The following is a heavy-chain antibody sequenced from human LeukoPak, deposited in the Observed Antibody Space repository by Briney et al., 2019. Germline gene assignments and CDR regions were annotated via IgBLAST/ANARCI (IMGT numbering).Heavy chain of an antibody. Sequence: SETLSLTCAVCGGSFSGYYWSWIRQPPGKGLEWIGEINHSGSTNYNPSLKSRVTISVDTSKNQFSLKLSSVTAADTAVYYCARVKLRYFDSLSHFDYWGQGTLVTVSS. D-gene: IGHD3-9*01. CDR2: INHSGST. V-gene: IGHV4-34*01. CDR1: GGSFSGYY. J-gene: IGHJ4*02. CDR3: ARVKLRYFDSLSHFDY.